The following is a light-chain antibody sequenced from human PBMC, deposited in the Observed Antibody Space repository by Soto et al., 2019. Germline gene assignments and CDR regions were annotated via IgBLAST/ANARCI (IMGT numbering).Light chain of an antibody. CDR3: QQRSDWPIT. CDR2: DAS. Sequence: EIVLTQSPGTLSLSPGERATLSCRASQSVSRYLAWYQQKPGQTPRLLIFDASNRATGIPARFSASGSGTDFTLTISSLESEDSAVYYCQQRSDWPITFGQGTRLDIK. V-gene: IGKV3-11*01. J-gene: IGKJ5*01. CDR1: QSVSRY.